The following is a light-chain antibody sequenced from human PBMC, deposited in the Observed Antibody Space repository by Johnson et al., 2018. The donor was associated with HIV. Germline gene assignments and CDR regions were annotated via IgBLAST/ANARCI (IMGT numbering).Light chain of an antibody. J-gene: IGLJ1*01. CDR2: EDN. CDR1: SSNIGNNY. Sequence: QAVLTQPPSVSAAPGQKVTISCSGSSSNIGNNYVSWYQQLPGTAPKLLISEDNKRPSGIPDRFSGSKSGTSATLGITGLQPGDEAAYYCATWDNSLKTGVVFGAGTKVTVL. V-gene: IGLV1-51*02. CDR3: ATWDNSLKTGVV.